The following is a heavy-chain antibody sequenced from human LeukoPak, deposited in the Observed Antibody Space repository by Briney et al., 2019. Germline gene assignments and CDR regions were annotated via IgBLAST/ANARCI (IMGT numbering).Heavy chain of an antibody. CDR1: GDSITSHYC. V-gene: IGHV4-38-2*02. J-gene: IGHJ4*02. CDR2: VCHSGSS. D-gene: IGHD3-22*01. CDR3: ARGGYYYDSSD. Sequence: PSETLSLTCSVSGDSITSHYCWGWIRQPPGKGLEWIGTVCHSGSSFYNPSLKSRLAMSIETSKNEFSLKLRSLTAADTAVYHCARGGYYYDSSDWGQGTLVTVSS.